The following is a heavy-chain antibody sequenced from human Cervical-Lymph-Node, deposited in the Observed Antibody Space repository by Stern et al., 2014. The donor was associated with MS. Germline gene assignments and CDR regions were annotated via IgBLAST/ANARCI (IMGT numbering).Heavy chain of an antibody. CDR1: GYTLTTYW. CDR2: IYLCYSYT. Sequence: EMQLVESGAEVKKPAETLKLSCKGSGYTLTTYWIGWGCPIPRQGQELMWIIYLCYSYTEYSPSFQAQVTISADHTITSAYLQWSSLKASDTAIYYCARMWAVQSPRGNLPGYFQHWGQGTLVTVSS. J-gene: IGHJ1*01. V-gene: IGHV5-51*01. D-gene: IGHD1-14*01. CDR3: ARMWAVQSPRGNLPGYFQH.